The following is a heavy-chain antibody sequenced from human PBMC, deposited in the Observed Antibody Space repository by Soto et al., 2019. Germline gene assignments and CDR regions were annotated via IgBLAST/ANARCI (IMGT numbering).Heavy chain of an antibody. CDR2: ITWNSGRI. V-gene: IGHV3-9*01. CDR3: AKDVNKFCRGDCPFDR. Sequence: PVGSLRLSGAASRLTFDNYGMHWVRQAPGKSLEWVSGITWNSGRIDYADYVKGRFTISRDNDKKSLYLQMNSLRHKDTALYYCAKDVNKFCRGDCPFDRRGQGTPVTVSS. J-gene: IGHJ4*02. D-gene: IGHD2-21*02. CDR1: RLTFDNYG.